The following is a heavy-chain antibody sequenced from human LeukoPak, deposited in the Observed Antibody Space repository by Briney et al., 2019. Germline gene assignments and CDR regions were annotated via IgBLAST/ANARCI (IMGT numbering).Heavy chain of an antibody. Sequence: GGSLRLSCAASGFTFSSYSMNWVRQAPGKGLEWVANIKQDGSEKYYVDSVKGRFTISRDNAKNSLYLQMNSLRAEDTAVYYCARGAVTKSRWIHTQHPNAFDIWGQGTMVTVSS. CDR2: IKQDGSEK. J-gene: IGHJ3*02. V-gene: IGHV3-7*01. CDR3: ARGAVTKSRWIHTQHPNAFDI. CDR1: GFTFSSYS. D-gene: IGHD4-11*01.